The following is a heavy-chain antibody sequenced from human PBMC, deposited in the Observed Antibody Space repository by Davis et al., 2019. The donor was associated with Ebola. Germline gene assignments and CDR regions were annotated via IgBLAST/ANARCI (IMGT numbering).Heavy chain of an antibody. Sequence: ASVKVSCKASAYTFTSYDINWVRQATGQGLEWMGWMNPNSGNTGYAQKFQGRVTMTRNTSISTAYMELSSLRSDDTAVYYCARAPTWSEINYYCLDYWGQGTLVTASS. CDR3: ARAPTWSEINYYCLDY. J-gene: IGHJ4*02. CDR1: AYTFTSYD. D-gene: IGHD3-22*01. CDR2: MNPNSGNT. V-gene: IGHV1-8*01.